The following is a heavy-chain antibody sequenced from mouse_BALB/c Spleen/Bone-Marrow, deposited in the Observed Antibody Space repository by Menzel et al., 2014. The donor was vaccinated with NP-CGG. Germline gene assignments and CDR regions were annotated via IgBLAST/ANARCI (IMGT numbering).Heavy chain of an antibody. V-gene: IGHV8-8*01. CDR2: IWWDDVK. Sequence: QVTLKECGPGILQPSQTLSLTCSFSGFSLSTSGMGVGWIRQPSRKGLEWLAHIWWDDVKRYNPALKSRLTISKDTSSSQVFLKIASVDTADTATYYCARAYYGNYGWYFDVWGAGTTVTVSS. CDR1: GFSLSTSGMG. D-gene: IGHD2-1*01. CDR3: ARAYYGNYGWYFDV. J-gene: IGHJ1*01.